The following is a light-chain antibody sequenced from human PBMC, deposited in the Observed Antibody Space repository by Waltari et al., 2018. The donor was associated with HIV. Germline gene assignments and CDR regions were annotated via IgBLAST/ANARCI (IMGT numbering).Light chain of an antibody. Sequence: QFVLPQQPSASGTPGQRVTISCSGSSSHIGSHSVYWYQQLPGTAPKLLIYRKKQRPSGVPDRFSGSKSGTSASLAISGLRSEDEADYYCATWDDSLSVVVFGGGTKLTVL. CDR1: SSHIGSHS. V-gene: IGLV1-47*01. J-gene: IGLJ2*01. CDR3: ATWDDSLSVVV. CDR2: RKK.